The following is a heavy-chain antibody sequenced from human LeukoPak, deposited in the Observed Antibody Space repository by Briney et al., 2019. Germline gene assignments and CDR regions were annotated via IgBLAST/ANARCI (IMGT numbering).Heavy chain of an antibody. V-gene: IGHV3-30-3*01. J-gene: IGHJ4*02. CDR3: ARGSPRIAVAGFCFDY. CDR1: GFTFSSYA. CDR2: ISYDGSNK. Sequence: GRSLRLSCAASGFTFSSYAMHWVRQAPGKGLEWVAVISYDGSNKYYADSVKGRFTISRDNSKNTLYLQMSSLRAEDTAVYYCARGSPRIAVAGFCFDYWGQGTLVTVSS. D-gene: IGHD6-19*01.